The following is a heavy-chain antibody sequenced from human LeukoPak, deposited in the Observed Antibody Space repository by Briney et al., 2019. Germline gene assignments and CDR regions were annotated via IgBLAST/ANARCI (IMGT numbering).Heavy chain of an antibody. V-gene: IGHV3-23*01. Sequence: GGSLRLSCEVSGFIFSSYAMTWVRQAPGKGLDWVSDISSSGDSTHYSDAVKGRFTISRDNSKDTLYLQMNSLRGEDTAVYYCARADATSGGSWYYFDYWGQGTLVTVSS. CDR2: ISSSGDST. D-gene: IGHD2-15*01. CDR3: ARADATSGGSWYYFDY. CDR1: GFIFSSYA. J-gene: IGHJ4*02.